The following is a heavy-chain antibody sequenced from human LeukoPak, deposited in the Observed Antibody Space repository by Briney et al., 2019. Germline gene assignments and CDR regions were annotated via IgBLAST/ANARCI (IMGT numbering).Heavy chain of an antibody. V-gene: IGHV3-23*01. Sequence: PGGSLRLSCAASGFTFSSYAMSWVRQAPEKGLEWVSAISGSGGTTYYADSVKGRFIISRDNSKNTLYLQMNSLRAGDAAVYYCAKRHYDFWSGYQNQMYYFDYWGQGALVTVSS. J-gene: IGHJ4*02. D-gene: IGHD3-3*01. CDR3: AKRHYDFWSGYQNQMYYFDY. CDR2: ISGSGGTT. CDR1: GFTFSSYA.